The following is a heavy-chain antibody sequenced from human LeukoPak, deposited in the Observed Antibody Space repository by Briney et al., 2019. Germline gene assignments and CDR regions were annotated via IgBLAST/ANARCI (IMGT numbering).Heavy chain of an antibody. J-gene: IGHJ4*02. CDR2: IYYSGST. CDR1: GGSISSYY. D-gene: IGHD6-13*01. V-gene: IGHV4-59*08. Sequence: SETLSLTCTVSGGSISSYYWSWTRQPPGKGLEWIGYIYYSGSTNYNPSLKSRVTISVDTSKNQFSLKLSSVTAADTAVYYCAGSSSPDYFDYWGQGTLVTVSS. CDR3: AGSSSPDYFDY.